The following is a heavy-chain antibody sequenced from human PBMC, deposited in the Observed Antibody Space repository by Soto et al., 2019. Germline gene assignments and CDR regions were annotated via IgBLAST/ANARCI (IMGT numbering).Heavy chain of an antibody. J-gene: IGHJ5*02. CDR1: GYTFPSYD. Sequence: QVQLVQSGSEVKKPGASVKLSCKAPGYTFPSYDINWVRQATGQGLEWMGWMNPNSGNTGYAQKFQGRVTMTRNTSISTAYMELSSMRSEDTAVYYCSRARGYSGYVWFDPWGQGTLVTVSS. D-gene: IGHD5-12*01. CDR2: MNPNSGNT. V-gene: IGHV1-8*01. CDR3: SRARGYSGYVWFDP.